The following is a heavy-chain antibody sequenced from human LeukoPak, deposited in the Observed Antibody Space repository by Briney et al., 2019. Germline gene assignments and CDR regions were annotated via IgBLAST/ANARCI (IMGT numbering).Heavy chain of an antibody. CDR2: ISYDGSNK. CDR1: GFTFSRYA. Sequence: PGGSLRLSCAASGFTFSRYAMHWVRQAPGKGLEWVAVISYDGSNKYYADSVKGRFTISRDNSKNTLYLQMNSLRAEDTAVYYCARGGGYSYGYPGYFDYWGQGTLVTVSS. V-gene: IGHV3-30-3*01. D-gene: IGHD5-18*01. CDR3: ARGGGYSYGYPGYFDY. J-gene: IGHJ4*02.